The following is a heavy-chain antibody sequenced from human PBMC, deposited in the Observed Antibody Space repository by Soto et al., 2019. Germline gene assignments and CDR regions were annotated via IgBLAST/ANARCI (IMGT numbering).Heavy chain of an antibody. CDR2: INHSGST. CDR1: GGSFSGYY. CDR3: ARDQLYYYYYMDV. Sequence: QVQLQQWGAGLLKPSETLSLTCAVYGGSFSGYYWSWIRQPPGKGLEWIGEINHSGSTNYNPSLTSRVTISVDTSKNQFSLKLSSVTAADTAVYYCARDQLYYYYYMDVWGKGTTVTVSS. D-gene: IGHD1-1*01. J-gene: IGHJ6*03. V-gene: IGHV4-34*01.